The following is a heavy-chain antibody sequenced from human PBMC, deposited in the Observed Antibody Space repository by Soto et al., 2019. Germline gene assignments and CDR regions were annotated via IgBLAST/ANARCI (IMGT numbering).Heavy chain of an antibody. CDR2: ISPSGTT. Sequence: SETLSLTCSLYSGSLSGNYWSWTRQPPGKGLEWVGEISPSGTTNYSPSLKSRVSISVDTSKNQFSLNLTSLTAADTAVYYCARAPKVNGSAQTRPDFWGQGSLVTVPQ. CDR3: ARAPKVNGSAQTRPDF. V-gene: IGHV4-34*01. D-gene: IGHD3-10*01. J-gene: IGHJ4*02. CDR1: SGSLSGNY.